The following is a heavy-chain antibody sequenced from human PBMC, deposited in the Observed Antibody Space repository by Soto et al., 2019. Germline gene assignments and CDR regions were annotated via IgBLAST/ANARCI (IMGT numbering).Heavy chain of an antibody. CDR2: ISWNSGSI. D-gene: IGHD3-3*01. V-gene: IGHV3-9*01. CDR1: GFTFDDYA. Sequence: GGSLRLSCAASGFTFDDYAMHWVRQAPGKGLEWVSGISWNSGSIGYADSVKGRFTISRDNAKNSLYLQMNSLRAEDTALYYCAKDPHNYDFWSGKISYFDYWGQG. CDR3: AKDPHNYDFWSGKISYFDY. J-gene: IGHJ4*02.